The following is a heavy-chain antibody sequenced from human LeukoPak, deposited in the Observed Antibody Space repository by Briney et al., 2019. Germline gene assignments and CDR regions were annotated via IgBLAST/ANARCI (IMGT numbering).Heavy chain of an antibody. D-gene: IGHD4-17*01. CDR1: GFTFSNYW. V-gene: IGHV3-7*01. J-gene: IGHJ4*02. CDR2: IKQDGSEK. CDR3: ASAHYGDYEGFANRNF. Sequence: PGGSLRLSCAASGFTFSNYWMSWVRQAPGKGLEWVANIKQDGSEKYYVDSVKGRFTISRDNAKNSLYLQMNSLRAEDTAVYYCASAHYGDYEGFANRNFWGQGTLVTVSS.